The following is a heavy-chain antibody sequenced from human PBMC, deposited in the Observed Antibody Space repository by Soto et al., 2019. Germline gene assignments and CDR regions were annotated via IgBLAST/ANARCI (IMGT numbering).Heavy chain of an antibody. D-gene: IGHD6-19*01. CDR1: GFIFSSYA. Sequence: GSLRLSCAASGFIFSSYAMNWVRQAPGKGLEWVAFISYDATNKYYADSVKGRFTVSRDNSKNTLYLQMNSLRAEDTAVFYCAKERSSGWSFDYWGQGTLVTVSS. CDR2: ISYDATNK. V-gene: IGHV3-30-3*01. J-gene: IGHJ4*02. CDR3: AKERSSGWSFDY.